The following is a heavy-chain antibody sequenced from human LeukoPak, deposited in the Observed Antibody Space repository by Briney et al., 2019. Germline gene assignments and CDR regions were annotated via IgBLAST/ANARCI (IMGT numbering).Heavy chain of an antibody. CDR1: GGSISSNSHY. CDR3: ARVGWGNVAAYPNWLDP. CDR2: IFHNGNA. Sequence: SETLSLTCTVSGGSISSNSHYWGWIRQPPGTGLEWIANIFHNGNAAYNPSLKRRVTISIDTSQNQLSLRLSSVTAADTAVYYCARVGWGNVAAYPNWLDPWGQGTVVTVSS. J-gene: IGHJ5*02. D-gene: IGHD3-16*01. V-gene: IGHV4-39*07.